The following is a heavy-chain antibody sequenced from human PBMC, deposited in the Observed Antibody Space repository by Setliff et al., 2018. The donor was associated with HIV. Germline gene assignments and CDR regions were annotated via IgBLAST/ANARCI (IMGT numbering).Heavy chain of an antibody. CDR2: ISAYNGNT. J-gene: IGHJ4*02. Sequence: GASVKVSCKASGGTFSSYAISWVRQAPGQGLEWMGWISAYNGNTNYAQKLQGRITMTTDPSTSTAYMDLRSLRSDDTAVYYCARDDVFKSSSFDYWGQGTLVTVSS. CDR1: GGTFSSYA. CDR3: ARDDVFKSSSFDY. D-gene: IGHD6-13*01. V-gene: IGHV1-18*01.